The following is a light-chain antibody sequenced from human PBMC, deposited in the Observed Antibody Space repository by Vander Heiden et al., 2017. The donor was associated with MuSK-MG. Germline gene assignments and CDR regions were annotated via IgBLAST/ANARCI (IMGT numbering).Light chain of an antibody. V-gene: IGLV1-40*01. J-gene: IGLJ1*01. CDR3: PSYAYSLSNV. CDR1: SYNIGAGYD. Sequence: QSVLTQPHSGSGAPGQRVTISCTGRSYNIGAGYDVHWYQQIPGRAPQLLIYRNRNRPSGVPDRFSGSKSGTSASLAITGLQAEDDADYYFPSYAYSLSNVFGAGTKLTVL. CDR2: RNR.